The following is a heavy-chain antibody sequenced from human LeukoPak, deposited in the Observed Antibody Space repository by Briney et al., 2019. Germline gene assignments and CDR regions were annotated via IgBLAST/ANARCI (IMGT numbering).Heavy chain of an antibody. J-gene: IGHJ4*02. D-gene: IGHD6-19*01. CDR2: ISSSSSYT. Sequence: GGSLRLSCAASGFTFSDYYMSWIRQAPGKGLEWVSYISSSSSYTNYADSVKGRFTISRDNAKNSLYLQMNSLRAEDTAVYYCARGQIAVAGTPRRPPDYWGQGTLVAVSS. CDR3: ARGQIAVAGTPRRPPDY. CDR1: GFTFSDYY. V-gene: IGHV3-11*06.